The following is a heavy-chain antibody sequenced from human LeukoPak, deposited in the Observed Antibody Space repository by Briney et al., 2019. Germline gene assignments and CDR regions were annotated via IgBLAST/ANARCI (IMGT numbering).Heavy chain of an antibody. J-gene: IGHJ4*02. CDR3: ASHLSGSYSLDY. CDR1: GCTFTSYY. Sequence: ASVKVSCKASGCTFTSYYMHWVRQAPGQGLEWMGIINPSGGSTSYAQKFQGRVTMTRDTSTSTVYMELSSLRSEDTAVYYCASHLSGSYSLDYWGQGTLVTVSS. V-gene: IGHV1-46*01. CDR2: INPSGGST. D-gene: IGHD1-26*01.